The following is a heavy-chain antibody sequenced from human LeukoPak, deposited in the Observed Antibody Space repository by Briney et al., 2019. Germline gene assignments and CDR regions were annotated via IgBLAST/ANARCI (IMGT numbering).Heavy chain of an antibody. V-gene: IGHV1-8*01. CDR1: GYTFTSYE. D-gene: IGHD2-15*01. Sequence: ASVKVSCKASGYTFTSYEINWVRQATGQGLEWMGWMNPNSGNTGYAQKFQGRVTMTRNTSISTAYMELSSLRSEDTAVYYCARQTQVVVAATRSFDYYYYMDVWGKGTTVTVSS. CDR2: MNPNSGNT. J-gene: IGHJ6*03. CDR3: ARQTQVVVAATRSFDYYYYMDV.